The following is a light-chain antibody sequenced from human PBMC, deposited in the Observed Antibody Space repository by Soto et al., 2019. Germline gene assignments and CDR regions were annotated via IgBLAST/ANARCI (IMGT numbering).Light chain of an antibody. CDR2: GAS. CDR1: QSISSN. V-gene: IGKV3-20*01. J-gene: IGKJ2*01. CDR3: QQYGTSPGYT. Sequence: EIVMTQSPATLSVSPGEGATLSCRASQSISSNLTWYQQKPGQAPRLLIHGASNRATGIPDRFSGSGSGTDFTLTISRLEPEDYAVYYCQQYGTSPGYTFGQGTKLEIK.